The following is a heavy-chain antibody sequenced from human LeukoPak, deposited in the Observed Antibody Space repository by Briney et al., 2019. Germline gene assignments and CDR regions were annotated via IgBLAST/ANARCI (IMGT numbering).Heavy chain of an antibody. CDR1: GFTFSDYY. Sequence: GGSLRLSCAASGFTFSDYYMSWIRQAPGKGLEWVSYISSSGSTIYYADSVKGRFTISRDNAKNSLYLQMYSLRAEDTAVQYCARMAVAGIFDYWGQGTLVTVSS. J-gene: IGHJ4*02. CDR3: ARMAVAGIFDY. CDR2: ISSSGSTI. V-gene: IGHV3-11*01. D-gene: IGHD6-19*01.